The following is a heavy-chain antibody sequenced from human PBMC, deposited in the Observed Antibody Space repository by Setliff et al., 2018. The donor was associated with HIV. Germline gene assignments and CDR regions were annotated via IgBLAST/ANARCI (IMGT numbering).Heavy chain of an antibody. Sequence: PSETLSLTCTVSGGSVSSGSYYWSWIRQPPGKGLEWIGYIYYSGSTKHNPSLKSRVTISLDTSKTQSSPKLTSVTAADTAVYYCARYSPRGYTLTGPYWGQGTLVTVSS. V-gene: IGHV4-61*01. D-gene: IGHD6-25*01. J-gene: IGHJ4*02. CDR2: IYYSGST. CDR3: ARYSPRGYTLTGPY. CDR1: GGSVSSGSYY.